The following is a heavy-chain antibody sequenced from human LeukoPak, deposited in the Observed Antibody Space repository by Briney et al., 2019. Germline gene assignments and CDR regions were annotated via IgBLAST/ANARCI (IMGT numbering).Heavy chain of an antibody. J-gene: IGHJ4*02. CDR2: IYYSGST. V-gene: IGHV4-59*08. CDR1: GGSISSYY. D-gene: IGHD6-19*01. Sequence: SETLSLTCTVSGGSISSYYWSWIRQPPGKGREWIGYIYYSGSTNYNPSLKSRVTISVDTSKNQFSLNLRSVNDADTAVYYCARRYSSGWYYFDYWGQGTLVTVSS. CDR3: ARRYSSGWYYFDY.